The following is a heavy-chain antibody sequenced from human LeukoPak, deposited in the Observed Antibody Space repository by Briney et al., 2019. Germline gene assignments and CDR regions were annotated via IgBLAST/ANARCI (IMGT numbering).Heavy chain of an antibody. V-gene: IGHV3-23*01. D-gene: IGHD3-10*01. CDR1: GFTFSNYA. CDR3: VKDWGYYYGSGSVDY. Sequence: GGSLRLSCAASGFTFSNYAMTWVRQAPGKGLEWVSTISGSATSTYYADSVKGRFTISRDNSKNTLYLQMSSLRAEDTAVYYCVKDWGYYYGSGSVDYWGQGTLVTVSS. J-gene: IGHJ4*02. CDR2: ISGSATST.